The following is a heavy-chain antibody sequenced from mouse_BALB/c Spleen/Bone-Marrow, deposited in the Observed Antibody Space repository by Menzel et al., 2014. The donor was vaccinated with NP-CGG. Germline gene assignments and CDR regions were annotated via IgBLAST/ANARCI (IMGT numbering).Heavy chain of an antibody. CDR1: GFTFSSYA. J-gene: IGHJ2*01. Sequence: EVNVVESGGGLVKPGGSLKLSCAASGFTFSSYAMSWVRQTPEKRLEWVATISSGGSYTYYPDSVKGRFTISRDNAKNTLYLQMSGLRSEDTAMYYCARQLLRYYFDYWGQGTTLTVSS. V-gene: IGHV5-9-3*01. CDR3: ARQLLRYYFDY. CDR2: ISSGGSYT. D-gene: IGHD1-1*01.